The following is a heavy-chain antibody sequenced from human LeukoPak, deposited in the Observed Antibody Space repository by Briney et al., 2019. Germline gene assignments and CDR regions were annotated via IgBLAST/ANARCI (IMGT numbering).Heavy chain of an antibody. J-gene: IGHJ4*02. Sequence: GGSLRLSCAASGFTFSDYSMNWVRQAPGKGLEWLSYISSSSRTIYYADSVRGRFTVSRDNAKDSLYLQMNSLTVEDTAVYYCASHSSWRFEYWGQGTLVTVSS. CDR3: ASHSSWRFEY. D-gene: IGHD6-13*01. V-gene: IGHV3-48*01. CDR1: GFTFSDYS. CDR2: ISSSSRTI.